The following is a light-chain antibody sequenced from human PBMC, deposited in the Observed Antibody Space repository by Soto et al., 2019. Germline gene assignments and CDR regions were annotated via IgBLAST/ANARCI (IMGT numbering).Light chain of an antibody. Sequence: QSVLTQPPSVSGAPGQRVTISCTGSSSNIGAGYDVHWYQQLPGTDPKLLIYGNSNRPSGVPVRFSGSKSGTSASLAITGLQAEDEADYYCQSYDSSLSGVVFGGGTKLTVL. CDR2: GNS. CDR3: QSYDSSLSGVV. CDR1: SSNIGAGYD. J-gene: IGLJ2*01. V-gene: IGLV1-40*01.